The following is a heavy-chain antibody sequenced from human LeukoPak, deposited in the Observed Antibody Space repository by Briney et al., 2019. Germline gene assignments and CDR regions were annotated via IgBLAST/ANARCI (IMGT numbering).Heavy chain of an antibody. CDR3: ARDTALWTFDI. CDR2: IYTSGSTINNPSLKNT. J-gene: IGHJ3*02. D-gene: IGHD2-21*02. CDR1: GDSISSGSYY. Sequence: SETLSLTCTVSGDSISSGSYYWTWIREPAGKGLEWIGRIYTSGSTINNPSLKNTNYNPSLKSRLTMSVDRSKNQFSLKMTSVTAADTAMYYCARDTALWTFDIWGQGTMVTVSS. V-gene: IGHV4-61*02.